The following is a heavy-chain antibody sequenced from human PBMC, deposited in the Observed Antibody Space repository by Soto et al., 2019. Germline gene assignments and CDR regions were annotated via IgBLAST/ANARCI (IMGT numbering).Heavy chain of an antibody. D-gene: IGHD2-15*01. Sequence: QVQLVESGGRVVHPGTSLRLSCEVSGFSFNSCAMHWVRQAPGKGLEWVAAITFDGSSQFYAGSVRGRFTISRDNSRNTLFLDMTSLRPEDTAMYFCAKDRPGYCSDGLCYEHFHYGMDVWGQGTTVTV. CDR3: AKDRPGYCSDGLCYEHFHYGMDV. CDR1: GFSFNSCA. J-gene: IGHJ6*02. CDR2: ITFDGSSQ. V-gene: IGHV3-30*04.